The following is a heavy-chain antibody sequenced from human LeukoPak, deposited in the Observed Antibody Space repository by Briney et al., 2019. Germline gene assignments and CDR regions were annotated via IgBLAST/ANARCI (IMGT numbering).Heavy chain of an antibody. CDR2: INHSGVT. CDR1: GGSFSGFY. J-gene: IGHJ6*01. V-gene: IGHV4-34*01. CDR3: ARSLGDV. Sequence: SETMSLTSGVYGGSFSGFYWSWIRQSPGKGLEWIGEINHSGVTNSNRSLKSRVTMSAETSKNQFSLKVSSVTAADTAVYFCARSLGDVWGQGTMVSVSS.